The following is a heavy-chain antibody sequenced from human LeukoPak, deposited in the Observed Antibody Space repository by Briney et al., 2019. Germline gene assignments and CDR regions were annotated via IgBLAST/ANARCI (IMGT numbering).Heavy chain of an antibody. J-gene: IGHJ4*02. CDR1: GYSISSGYY. Sequence: PSETLSLTCAVSGYSISSGYYWGWIRQPPGKGLEWIGSIYHSGSTYYNPSLKSRVTISVDTSKNQFSLKLSSVTAADTAVYYCARQDYYDSSGYYYPDYWGQGTLVTVSS. D-gene: IGHD3-22*01. V-gene: IGHV4-38-2*01. CDR3: ARQDYYDSSGYYYPDY. CDR2: IYHSGST.